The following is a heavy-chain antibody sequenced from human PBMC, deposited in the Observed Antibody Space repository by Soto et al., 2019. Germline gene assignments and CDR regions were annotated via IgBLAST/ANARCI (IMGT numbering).Heavy chain of an antibody. D-gene: IGHD2-21*01. Sequence: SETLSLTCAVYGGSFSDYYWSWIRQPPEKGLEWIGEINHSGITNYNPSLKSRVTISVDTSKNQFSLKLSSVTAADTAVYYCARLGLVRPGYWGQGTLVTVSS. CDR1: GGSFSDYY. CDR3: ARLGLVRPGY. V-gene: IGHV4-34*01. J-gene: IGHJ4*02. CDR2: INHSGIT.